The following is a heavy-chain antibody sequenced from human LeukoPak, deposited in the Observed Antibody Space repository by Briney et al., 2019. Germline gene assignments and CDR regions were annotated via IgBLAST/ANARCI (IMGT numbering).Heavy chain of an antibody. Sequence: PSETLSLTCTVSGGSISSYSWSWIRQPPGKGLEWIGYIYYSGSTNYNPSLKSRVTISVDTSKNQFSLKLSSVTAADTAVYYCATATLYDSSDMAPYFQHWGQGSLVTVSS. J-gene: IGHJ1*01. D-gene: IGHD3-22*01. CDR1: GGSISSYS. V-gene: IGHV4-59*01. CDR3: ATATLYDSSDMAPYFQH. CDR2: IYYSGST.